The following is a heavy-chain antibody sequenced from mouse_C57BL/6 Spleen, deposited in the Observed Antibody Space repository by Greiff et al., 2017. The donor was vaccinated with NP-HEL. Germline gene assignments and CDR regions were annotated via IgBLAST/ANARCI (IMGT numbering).Heavy chain of an antibody. V-gene: IGHV1-15*01. CDR1: GYTFTDYE. CDR3: TRLQSITTVVATGDY. J-gene: IGHJ2*01. CDR2: IDPETGGT. Sequence: VQLQQSGAELVRPGASVTLSCKASGYTFTDYEMHWVKQTPVHGLEWIGAIDPETGGTAYNQKFKGKAILTADKSSSTAYMELRSLTSEDSAVYYCTRLQSITTVVATGDYWGQGTTLTVSS. D-gene: IGHD1-1*01.